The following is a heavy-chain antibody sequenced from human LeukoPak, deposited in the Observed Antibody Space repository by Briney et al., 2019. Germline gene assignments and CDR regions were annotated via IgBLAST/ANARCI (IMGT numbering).Heavy chain of an antibody. D-gene: IGHD3-22*01. J-gene: IGHJ4*02. V-gene: IGHV4-39*01. Sequence: SETLSLTCTVSGGSISSNNYYWGWIRQPPGKGLEWIGSIFYTGSTHYNPSLKSRVTISVDTSKNQFSLKLSSVTAADTAVYYCARHYYDSSGYFDYWGQGTLVTVSS. CDR3: ARHYYDSSGYFDY. CDR2: IFYTGST. CDR1: GGSISSNNYY.